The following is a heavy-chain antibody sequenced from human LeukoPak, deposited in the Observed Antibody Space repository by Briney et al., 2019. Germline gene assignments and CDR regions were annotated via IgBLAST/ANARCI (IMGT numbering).Heavy chain of an antibody. D-gene: IGHD6-19*01. Sequence: PGGSLRLSCAASGFTFSDYGMHWVRQAPGKGLEWVAVIWYDGSNIYYADSVKGRFTISRDNAENSLYLQMNSLRAEDTAIYYCARDQWLAYYYHGMDVWGQGTTVTVSS. CDR1: GFTFSDYG. CDR2: IWYDGSNI. V-gene: IGHV3-33*01. CDR3: ARDQWLAYYYHGMDV. J-gene: IGHJ6*02.